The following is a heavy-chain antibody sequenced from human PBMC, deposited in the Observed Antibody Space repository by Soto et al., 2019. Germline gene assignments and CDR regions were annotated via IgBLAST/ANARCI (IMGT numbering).Heavy chain of an antibody. CDR1: GFTFDDYA. Sequence: GGSLRLSCAASGFTFDDYAMHWVRQAPGKGLEWVSGISWNSGSIGYADSVKGRFTISRDNAKNSLYLQMNSLRAEDTALYYCAKVRYSSGWMYYFDYWGQGTLVTVSS. D-gene: IGHD6-19*01. J-gene: IGHJ4*02. CDR3: AKVRYSSGWMYYFDY. V-gene: IGHV3-9*01. CDR2: ISWNSGSI.